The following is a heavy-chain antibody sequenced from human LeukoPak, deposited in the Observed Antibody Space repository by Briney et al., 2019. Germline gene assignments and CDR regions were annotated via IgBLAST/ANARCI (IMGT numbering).Heavy chain of an antibody. CDR2: IYPGDSDT. CDR1: GYSFTSYW. Sequence: GESLKISCKGSGYSFTSYWIGWVRQMPGKGLEWMEIIYPGDSDTRYSPSFQGQVTISADKSISTAYLQWSSLKAPDTAMYYCARYLPSCSGCFDPWGQGTLVTVSS. J-gene: IGHJ5*02. CDR3: ARYLPSCSGCFDP. D-gene: IGHD6-19*01. V-gene: IGHV5-51*01.